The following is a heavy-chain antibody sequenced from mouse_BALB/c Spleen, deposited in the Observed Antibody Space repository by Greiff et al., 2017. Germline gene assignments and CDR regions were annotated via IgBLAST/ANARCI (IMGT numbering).Heavy chain of an antibody. CDR1: GFSLTSYG. D-gene: IGHD1-1*01. CDR3: ARDGYYYGSSYSY. J-gene: IGHJ3*01. V-gene: IGHV2-9*02. CDR2: IWAGGST. Sequence: QVHVKQSGPGLVAPSQSLSITCTVSGFSLTSYGVHWVRQPPGKGLEWLGVIWAGGSTNYNSALMSRLSISKDNSKSQVFLKMNSLQTDDTAMYYCARDGYYYGSSYSYWGQGTLVTVSA.